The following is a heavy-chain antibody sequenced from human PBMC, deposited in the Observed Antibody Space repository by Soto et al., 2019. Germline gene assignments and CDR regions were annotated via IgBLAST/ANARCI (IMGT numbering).Heavy chain of an antibody. CDR2: IYWDDDK. V-gene: IGHV2-5*02. CDR1: GFSLSTTGVG. Sequence: QITLKESGPTLVKPTQTLTLTCTFSGFSLSTTGVGVGWIRQPPGKALDWLALIYWDDDKRYSPSLKSRLTIHKDNYKNQVVRKMTDMHPIDTAAYYGVRAPPVTSGGDYWGQGTLVTGSS. J-gene: IGHJ4*02. CDR3: VRAPPVTSGGDY. D-gene: IGHD4-17*01.